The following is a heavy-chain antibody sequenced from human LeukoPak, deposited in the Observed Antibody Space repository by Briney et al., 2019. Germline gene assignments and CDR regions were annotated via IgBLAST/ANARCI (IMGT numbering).Heavy chain of an antibody. D-gene: IGHD4-23*01. Sequence: SETLSLTCTVSGGSIGSGSYYWSWIRQPAGTRLEWIGRIYTGGSTNYNPSLKSRVTISLDTSNNQFSLKLGSVTAADTAVYYCAREWDYGGNRYFDYWGQGTLVTVSS. V-gene: IGHV4-61*02. CDR2: IYTGGST. CDR1: GGSIGSGSYY. J-gene: IGHJ4*02. CDR3: AREWDYGGNRYFDY.